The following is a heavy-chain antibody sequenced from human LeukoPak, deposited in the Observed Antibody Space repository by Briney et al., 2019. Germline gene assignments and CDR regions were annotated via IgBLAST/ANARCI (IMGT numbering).Heavy chain of an antibody. V-gene: IGHV3-7*01. D-gene: IGHD1-26*01. CDR1: GSNFSSFW. Sequence: GGSLRLSCAGSGSNFSSFWMNWVRQAPGKGLEWVATINQDGSEKYYLDNVKGRFTTSRDNAKKSLYLQMNSLSPEDAALYYCAKSGTYFDLDYWGQGALVTVSS. CDR2: INQDGSEK. CDR3: AKSGTYFDLDY. J-gene: IGHJ4*02.